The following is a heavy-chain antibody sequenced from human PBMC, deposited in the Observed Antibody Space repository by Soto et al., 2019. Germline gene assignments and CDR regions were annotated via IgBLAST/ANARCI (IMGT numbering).Heavy chain of an antibody. CDR2: IYYSGST. CDR3: ARRGLLAYCGGDCSTEYFQH. V-gene: IGHV4-39*01. Sequence: PSETLSLTCTVSGGSISSSSYYWGWIRQPPGKGLEWIGSIYYSGSTYYNPSLKSRVTISVDTSKNQFSLKLSSVTAADTAVYYCARRGLLAYCGGDCSTEYFQHWGQGTLVTVSS. D-gene: IGHD2-21*02. J-gene: IGHJ1*01. CDR1: GGSISSSSYY.